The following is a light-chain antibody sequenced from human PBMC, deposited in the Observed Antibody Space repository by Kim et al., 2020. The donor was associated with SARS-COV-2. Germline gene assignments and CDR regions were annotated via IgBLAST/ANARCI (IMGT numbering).Light chain of an antibody. Sequence: GQAMPIPCTGTSSCVGGYNYVCWYQHHPDKAPKLMIYDVTKRPSGISDRFSGSKSDATASLTISGLQAEDEADYYCSSYTSSGTWVFGGGTQLTVL. CDR3: SSYTSSGTWV. CDR2: DVT. CDR1: SSCVGGYNY. J-gene: IGLJ3*02. V-gene: IGLV2-14*03.